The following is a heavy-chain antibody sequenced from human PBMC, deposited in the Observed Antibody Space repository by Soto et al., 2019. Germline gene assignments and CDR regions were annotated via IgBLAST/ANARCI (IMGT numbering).Heavy chain of an antibody. CDR2: ISSSSNTM. CDR1: GFTFSSYS. V-gene: IGHV3-48*02. J-gene: IGHJ4*02. Sequence: PGGSLRLSCAASGFTFSSYSMNWVRQAPGKGLEWVSYISSSSNTMYYADSVKGRFTISRDNAKNSLYLQMNSLRDDDTAVYYCARQITFYYDGSGYYSFDYWGQGTLVTVSS. CDR3: ARQITFYYDGSGYYSFDY. D-gene: IGHD3-22*01.